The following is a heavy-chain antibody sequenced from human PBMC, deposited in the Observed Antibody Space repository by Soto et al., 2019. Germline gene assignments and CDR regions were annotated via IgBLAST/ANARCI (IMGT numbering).Heavy chain of an antibody. CDR3: ARGAYCSSTSCYTDNYYYYGMDV. J-gene: IGHJ6*02. V-gene: IGHV1-8*01. CDR2: MNPNSGNT. CDR1: GYTFTSYD. Sequence: ASLKVSCTASGYTFTSYDINWVRQATGQGLEWMGWMNPNSGNTGYAQKFQGRVTMTRNTSISTAYMELSSLRSEDTAVYYCARGAYCSSTSCYTDNYYYYGMDVWGQGTTVTVSS. D-gene: IGHD2-2*02.